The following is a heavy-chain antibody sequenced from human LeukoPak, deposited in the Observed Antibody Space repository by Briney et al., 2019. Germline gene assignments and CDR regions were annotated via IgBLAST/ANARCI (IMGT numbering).Heavy chain of an antibody. CDR3: ARQDYDSSDYYPVY. CDR1: GGSISSGGYS. J-gene: IGHJ4*02. Sequence: SQTLSLTCAVSGGSISSGGYSWSWIRQPPGKGLEWIGYIYHSGSTYYNPSLKSRVTISVDRSKNQFSLKLSSVTAADTAVYYCARQDYDSSDYYPVYWGQGTLVTVSS. D-gene: IGHD3-22*01. V-gene: IGHV4-30-2*01. CDR2: IYHSGST.